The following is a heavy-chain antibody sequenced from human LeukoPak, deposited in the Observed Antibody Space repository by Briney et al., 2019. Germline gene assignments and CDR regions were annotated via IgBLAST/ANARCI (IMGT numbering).Heavy chain of an antibody. J-gene: IGHJ4*02. CDR1: GYTFTGYY. Sequence: GASVKVSCKASGYTFTGYYMHWVRQAPGQGLEWMGWINPNSGGRNYAQKFQGRVTMTRDTSISTAYMELSRLRSDDTAVYYCARDRCGGDCSFDYWGQGTLVTVSS. D-gene: IGHD2-21*01. V-gene: IGHV1-2*02. CDR3: ARDRCGGDCSFDY. CDR2: INPNSGGR.